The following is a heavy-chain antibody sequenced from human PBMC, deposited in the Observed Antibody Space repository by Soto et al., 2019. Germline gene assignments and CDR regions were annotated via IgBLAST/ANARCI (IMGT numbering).Heavy chain of an antibody. J-gene: IGHJ4*02. CDR3: AKVSRKGSAIDFDY. D-gene: IGHD3-10*01. CDR2: VNPNNGDT. V-gene: IGHV1-8*01. CDR1: GYTFSNYD. Sequence: QVQLVQSGAELKKPGASVKVSCKASGYTFSNYDMNWVRQATGQGPEWIGWVNPNNGDTGYAQKFQGRVTLTTDLSATQAKEQMPSVRSEDAAFYDCAKVSRKGSAIDFDYWGQGTLITGSS.